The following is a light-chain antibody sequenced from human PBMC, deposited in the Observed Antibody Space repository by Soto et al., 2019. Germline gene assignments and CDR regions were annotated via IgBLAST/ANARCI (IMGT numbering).Light chain of an antibody. CDR3: SSYTSTSTLYV. CDR2: DVT. J-gene: IGLJ1*01. Sequence: QSALTQPASVSGSPGQSITISCTGTSSDVGGYNSVSWYRQHPGKAPKLIIYDVTNRPSGVSSRFSASKSGYTASLTISGLQAEDEADYYCSSYTSTSTLYVFGTGTKVPS. V-gene: IGLV2-14*01. CDR1: SSDVGGYNS.